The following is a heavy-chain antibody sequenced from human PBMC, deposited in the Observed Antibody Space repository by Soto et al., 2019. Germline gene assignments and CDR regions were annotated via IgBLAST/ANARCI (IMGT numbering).Heavy chain of an antibody. J-gene: IGHJ4*02. V-gene: IGHV1-69*06. CDR2: IIPIFNST. D-gene: IGHD2-2*02. CDR3: AREGRGKKAGYNGLVSLGY. CDR1: GSRFSNYV. Sequence: ASVKVSCKVSGSRFSNYVISWVRQAPGHGLEWLGRIIPIFNSTKYAQNFQGRVTITADKSTSTASLELSSLRSDDTAVYYCAREGRGKKAGYNGLVSLGYWGQGTLVTVSS.